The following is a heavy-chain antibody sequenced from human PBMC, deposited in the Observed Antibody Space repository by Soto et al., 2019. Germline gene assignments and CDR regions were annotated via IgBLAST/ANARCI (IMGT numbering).Heavy chain of an antibody. CDR1: GYTFTSYG. V-gene: IGHV1-18*04. D-gene: IGHD3-22*01. J-gene: IGHJ6*02. Sequence: GASVKVSCKASGYTFTSYGISWVRQAPGQGLEWMGWISAYNGNTNYAQKLQGRVTMTTDTSTSTAYMELRSLRSDDTAVYYCARGAYYYDSSGYPKSRYYYGVDVWGQGTTVTVSS. CDR2: ISAYNGNT. CDR3: ARGAYYYDSSGYPKSRYYYGVDV.